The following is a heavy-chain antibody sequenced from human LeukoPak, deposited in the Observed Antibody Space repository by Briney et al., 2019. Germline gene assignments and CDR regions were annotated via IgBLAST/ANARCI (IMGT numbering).Heavy chain of an antibody. CDR3: ARGGLQLWFKSKFDY. V-gene: IGHV4-34*01. Sequence: SETLSLTCAVYGGSFSGYYWSWIRQPPGKGLEWIGEINHSGSTNYNPSPKSRVTISVDTSKNQFSLKLSSVTAADTAVYYCARGGLQLWFKSKFDYWGQGTLVTVSS. CDR2: INHSGST. J-gene: IGHJ4*02. D-gene: IGHD5-18*01. CDR1: GGSFSGYY.